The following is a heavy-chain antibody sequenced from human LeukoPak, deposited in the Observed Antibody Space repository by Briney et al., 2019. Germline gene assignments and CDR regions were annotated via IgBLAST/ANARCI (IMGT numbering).Heavy chain of an antibody. V-gene: IGHV3-21*01. CDR3: ARDRLRDGYNYGYYGMDV. CDR1: GFTFSTYA. D-gene: IGHD5-24*01. J-gene: IGHJ6*02. Sequence: GGSLRLSCAASGFTFSTYAISWVRQAPGKGLEWVSCISSTSNYIFYADSVRGRFTISRDNAKNSLYLQMDSLRAEDTAVYYCARDRLRDGYNYGYYGMDVWGQGTTVTVSS. CDR2: ISSTSNYI.